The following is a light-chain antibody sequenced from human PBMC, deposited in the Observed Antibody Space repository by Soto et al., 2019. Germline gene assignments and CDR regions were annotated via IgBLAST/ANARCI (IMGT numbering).Light chain of an antibody. V-gene: IGKV1-5*01. Sequence: DIQMTQSPSTLSASVGDGVTITCRASQRISTWLAWYQQKPGTAPKLLIYHASTLESGVPSRFSGSGSGTEFSPTISSLQPDDFATYYCQQYNTYSFGQGTKVDIK. J-gene: IGKJ1*01. CDR2: HAS. CDR1: QRISTW. CDR3: QQYNTYS.